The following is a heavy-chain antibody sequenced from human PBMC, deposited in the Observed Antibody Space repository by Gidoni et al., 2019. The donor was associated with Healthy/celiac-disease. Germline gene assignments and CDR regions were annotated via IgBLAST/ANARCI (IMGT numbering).Heavy chain of an antibody. CDR1: GYSISSGYY. D-gene: IGHD3-3*01. Sequence: QVQLQESGPGLVKPSETLSLTCTVSGYSISSGYYWGWIRQPPGKGLEWIGSIYHSGRTYYNPSLKSRVTISVDTSKNQFSLKLSSVTAADTAVYYCASVSSLEWSYKIDYWGQGTLVTVSS. CDR2: IYHSGRT. CDR3: ASVSSLEWSYKIDY. V-gene: IGHV4-38-2*02. J-gene: IGHJ4*02.